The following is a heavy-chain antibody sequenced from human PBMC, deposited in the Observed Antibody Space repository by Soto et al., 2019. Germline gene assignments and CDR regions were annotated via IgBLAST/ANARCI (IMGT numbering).Heavy chain of an antibody. CDR3: AKEKIQLWLYAYYGMDV. V-gene: IGHV3-30*18. Sequence: QVQLVESGGGVVQPGRSLRLSCAASGFTFSSYGMHWVRQAPGKGLEWVAVISYDGSNKYYADSVKGRFTISRDNSKNTLYLQMNSVSAEDTAVYYCAKEKIQLWLYAYYGMDVWGQGTTVTVSS. D-gene: IGHD5-18*01. CDR1: GFTFSSYG. J-gene: IGHJ6*02. CDR2: ISYDGSNK.